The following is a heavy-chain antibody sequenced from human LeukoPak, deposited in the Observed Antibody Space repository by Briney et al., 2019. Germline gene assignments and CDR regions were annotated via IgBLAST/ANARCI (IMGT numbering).Heavy chain of an antibody. Sequence: GGSLRLSCAASGFTFSSYAMSWVRQAPGKGLEWVSAISGSGGSTYYADSVKGRFTISRDNPKNTLYLQMNSPRAEDTAVYYCAKDQLDIFDYWGQGTLVTVSS. D-gene: IGHD6-13*01. CDR2: ISGSGGST. CDR1: GFTFSSYA. V-gene: IGHV3-23*01. J-gene: IGHJ4*02. CDR3: AKDQLDIFDY.